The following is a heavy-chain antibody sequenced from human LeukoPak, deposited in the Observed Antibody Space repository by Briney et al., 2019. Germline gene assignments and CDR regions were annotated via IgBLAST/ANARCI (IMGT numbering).Heavy chain of an antibody. D-gene: IGHD2-15*01. CDR1: GFTFSSYA. Sequence: PGGSLRLSWAASGFTFSSYAMVWVRQTPGRGLGGVSAITGGGGYTYYTDSVKGRFTISRDNSKSTLHLQMNSLSVDDTAVYYCAKAPLGSCSGPSCYPLDYWGQGTLVTVSS. J-gene: IGHJ4*02. CDR2: ITGGGGYT. CDR3: AKAPLGSCSGPSCYPLDY. V-gene: IGHV3-23*01.